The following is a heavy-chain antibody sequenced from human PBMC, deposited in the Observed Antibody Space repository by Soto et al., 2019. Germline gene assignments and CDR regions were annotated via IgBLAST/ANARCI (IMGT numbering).Heavy chain of an antibody. V-gene: IGHV3-23*01. J-gene: IGHJ4*02. CDR2: ISGSGGRS. CDR1: GFTFSNYA. Sequence: EVQLLDSGGGLVQPGGSLRLSCAASGFTFSNYAMTWLRQGPGKGLEWVSGISGSGGRSYYADSVKGRFTISRDNSKSTLYLPMNSLRDEDTDVYYCAKAYFVWSSEQPYYFDDWGQGTLVTVAS. CDR3: AKAYFVWSSEQPYYFDD. D-gene: IGHD3-16*01.